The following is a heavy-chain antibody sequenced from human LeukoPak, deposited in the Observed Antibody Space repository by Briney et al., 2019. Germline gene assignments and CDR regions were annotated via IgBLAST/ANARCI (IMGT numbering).Heavy chain of an antibody. J-gene: IGHJ3*02. CDR2: INPNSGGT. V-gene: IGHV1-2*02. CDR1: GYTFTGYY. D-gene: IGHD3-10*01. CDR3: ASERITMVRGVRDAFDI. Sequence: ASVKVSCKASGYTFTGYYMHWVRQAPGQGLEWMGWINPNSGGTNYAQKFQGRVTMTRDTSISTAYMELSRLRSDDTAVYYCASERITMVRGVRDAFDIWGQGTMVTVSS.